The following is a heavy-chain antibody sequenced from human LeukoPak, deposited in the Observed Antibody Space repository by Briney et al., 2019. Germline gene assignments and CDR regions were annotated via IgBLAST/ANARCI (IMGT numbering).Heavy chain of an antibody. D-gene: IGHD2-8*02. CDR2: ISYDGSNK. V-gene: IGHV3-30-3*01. CDR3: ARGKAGRTEFDY. Sequence: PGRSLRLSCAASGFTFSSYAMLWVRQAPGKGLEWVAVISYDGSNKYYADSVKGRFTISRDNSKNTLYLQMNSLRAEDTAVYYCARGKAGRTEFDYWGQGTLVTVSS. CDR1: GFTFSSYA. J-gene: IGHJ4*02.